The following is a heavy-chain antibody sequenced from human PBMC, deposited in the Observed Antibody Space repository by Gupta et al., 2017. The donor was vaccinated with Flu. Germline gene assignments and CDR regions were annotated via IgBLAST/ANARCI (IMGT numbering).Heavy chain of an antibody. CDR3: ARTPWGDFWSGYREVYFDY. Sequence: QVQLVQSGAEVKKPGSSVKVSCKASGGTFSSYAISWVRKAPGQGLEWMGGIIPIFGTANYAQKFQGRVTITADKSTSTAYMELSSLRSEDTAVYYCARTPWGDFWSGYREVYFDYWGQGTLVTVSS. CDR1: GGTFSSYA. V-gene: IGHV1-69*06. CDR2: IIPIFGTA. D-gene: IGHD3-3*01. J-gene: IGHJ4*02.